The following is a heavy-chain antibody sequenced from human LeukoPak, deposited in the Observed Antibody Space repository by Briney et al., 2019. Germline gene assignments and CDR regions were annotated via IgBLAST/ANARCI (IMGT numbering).Heavy chain of an antibody. CDR1: GYTFTSYD. CDR3: ARGGYYDFWSGYYSYYFDY. CDR2: MNPNSGNT. V-gene: IGHV1-8*01. Sequence: GASVKVSCKASGYTFTSYDINWVGQATGQGLEWMGWMNPNSGNTGYAQKFQGRVTMTRNTSISTAYMELSSLRSEDTAVYYCARGGYYDFWSGYYSYYFDYWGQGTLVTVSS. J-gene: IGHJ4*02. D-gene: IGHD3-3*01.